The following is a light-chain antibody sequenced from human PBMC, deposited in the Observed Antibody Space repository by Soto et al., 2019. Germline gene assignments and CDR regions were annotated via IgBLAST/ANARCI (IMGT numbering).Light chain of an antibody. J-gene: IGKJ5*01. CDR2: GAS. CDR1: QSISSN. Sequence: EIVLTQSPGTLSLSPGERATLSCMASQSISSNLAWYQQKPGQAPRLLIYGASTRATGIPDRFSGSGSGTDFTLTISSLQSEDFATYYCQQLKSYPITFGQGTRLEIK. V-gene: IGKV3-15*01. CDR3: QQLKSYPIT.